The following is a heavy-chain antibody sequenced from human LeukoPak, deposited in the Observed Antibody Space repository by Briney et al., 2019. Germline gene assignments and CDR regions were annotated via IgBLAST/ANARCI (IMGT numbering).Heavy chain of an antibody. D-gene: IGHD6-6*01. Sequence: ASVKVSCKASGYTFTGYYMHWVRPAPGQGLEWMGWINPNSGGTNYAQKFQGRVTMTRDTSISTAYMELSRLRSDDTAVYYCARVGARNYYYYGMDVWGQGTTVTVSS. V-gene: IGHV1-2*02. J-gene: IGHJ6*02. CDR2: INPNSGGT. CDR3: ARVGARNYYYYGMDV. CDR1: GYTFTGYY.